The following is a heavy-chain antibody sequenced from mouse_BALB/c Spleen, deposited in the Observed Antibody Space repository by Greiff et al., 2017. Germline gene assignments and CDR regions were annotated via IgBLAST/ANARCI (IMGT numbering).Heavy chain of an antibody. CDR3: ARSPYDYYFDY. D-gene: IGHD2-4*01. J-gene: IGHJ2*01. CDR2: ISSGGGNT. Sequence: DVMLVESGGGLVKPGGSLKLSCAASGFTFSSYTMSWVRQTPEKRLEWVATISSGGGNTYYPDSVKGRFTISRDNAKNNLYLQMSSLRSEDTALYYCARSPYDYYFDYWGQGTTLTVSS. V-gene: IGHV5-9*03. CDR1: GFTFSSYT.